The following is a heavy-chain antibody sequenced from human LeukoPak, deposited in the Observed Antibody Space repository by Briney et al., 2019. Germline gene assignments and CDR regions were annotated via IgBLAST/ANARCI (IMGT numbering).Heavy chain of an antibody. D-gene: IGHD6-13*01. J-gene: IGHJ4*02. CDR1: GFTLSNCW. Sequence: GGSLRLSCAASGFTLSNCWMSWVRQAPGKGLEWVADIKEDGSEKYYVDSMKGRFTISRDNAKNSLYLQLNSLRVDDTAVYYCARSWAHYDYWGQGTLVTVSS. CDR3: ARSWAHYDY. V-gene: IGHV3-7*01. CDR2: IKEDGSEK.